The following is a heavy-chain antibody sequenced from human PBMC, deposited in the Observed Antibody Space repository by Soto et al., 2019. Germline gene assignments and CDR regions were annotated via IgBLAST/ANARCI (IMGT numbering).Heavy chain of an antibody. V-gene: IGHV4-59*12. CDR1: GDSISIYN. D-gene: IGHD2-15*01. CDR3: AREDIAGYFDY. J-gene: IGHJ4*02. Sequence: PSETLSLTCTVSGDSISIYNWNWIRQSPGKGLEWIGYAHYSGGTLYNPSLKGRVTISLDTSKNQFSLKLTSVTAADTAVYYCAREDIAGYFDYWGQGTLVTVSS. CDR2: AHYSGGT.